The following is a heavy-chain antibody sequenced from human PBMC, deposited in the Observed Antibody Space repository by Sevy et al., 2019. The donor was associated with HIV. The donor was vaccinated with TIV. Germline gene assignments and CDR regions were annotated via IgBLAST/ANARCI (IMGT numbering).Heavy chain of an antibody. CDR1: GFTFSSYS. CDR2: ISSSSSYI. D-gene: IGHD4-17*01. Sequence: GGSLRLSCAASGFTFSSYSMNWVRQAPGKGLEWVSSISSSSSYIYYADSVKGRFTISRDNAKNSLYLKVNSLRAEDTAVYCCARDSQSPDGDYEVVYYGMDVWGQGTTVTVSS. CDR3: ARDSQSPDGDYEVVYYGMDV. J-gene: IGHJ6*02. V-gene: IGHV3-21*01.